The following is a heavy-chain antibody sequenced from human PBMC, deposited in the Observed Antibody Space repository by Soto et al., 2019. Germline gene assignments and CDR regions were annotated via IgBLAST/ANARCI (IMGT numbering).Heavy chain of an antibody. V-gene: IGHV3-23*01. CDR3: ATSHGGH. J-gene: IGHJ4*02. CDR2: ITGGGGST. D-gene: IGHD3-10*01. CDR1: GFTFSNSD. Sequence: EVQLLESGGDLVQPGGSLRLSCAASGFTFSNSDLTWVRQAPGEGLKYVSVITGGGGSTYYTDSVRGRFTISRDNSKNTLYLQMNSLRADDTALYYCATSHGGHWGPGTLVTVSS.